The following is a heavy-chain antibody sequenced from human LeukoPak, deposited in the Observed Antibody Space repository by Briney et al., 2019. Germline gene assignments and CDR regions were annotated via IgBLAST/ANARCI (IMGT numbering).Heavy chain of an antibody. Sequence: GGSLRLSCAASGFTFSSYSMNWVRQAPGKGLEWVSSISSSSSYIYYADSVKGRFTISRDNAKNSLYLQMNSLRAEDTAVCYCASGTVAGTGGFDYWGQGTLVTVSS. J-gene: IGHJ4*02. CDR2: ISSSSSYI. V-gene: IGHV3-21*01. CDR3: ASGTVAGTGGFDY. D-gene: IGHD6-19*01. CDR1: GFTFSSYS.